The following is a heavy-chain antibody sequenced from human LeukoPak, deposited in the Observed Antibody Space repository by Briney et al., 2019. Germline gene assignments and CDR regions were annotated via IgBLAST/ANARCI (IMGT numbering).Heavy chain of an antibody. CDR2: IKSKTDGGTT. CDR3: TTPRDDYGDYGLDY. D-gene: IGHD4-17*01. CDR1: GFTFSNAW. Sequence: GGSLRLSCAASGFTFSNAWMSWVRQAPGKGLEWVGRIKSKTDGGTTDYAAPVKGRFTISRDDSKNTPYLQMNSLKTEDTAVYYCTTPRDDYGDYGLDYWGQGTLVTVSS. V-gene: IGHV3-15*01. J-gene: IGHJ4*02.